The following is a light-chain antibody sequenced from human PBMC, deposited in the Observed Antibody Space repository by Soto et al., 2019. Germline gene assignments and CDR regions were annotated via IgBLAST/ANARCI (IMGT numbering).Light chain of an antibody. V-gene: IGKV3-20*01. CDR1: QSVSSSY. J-gene: IGKJ1*01. CDR2: GAS. Sequence: EIVLTQSPGTLSLSPGERATLYCRASQSVSSSYLAWYQQKPGQAPRLLIYGASSRATGIPDRFSGSGSGTEFTLTISSLQSEDFATYYCQQYYSYPRTFGQGTKVDIK. CDR3: QQYYSYPRT.